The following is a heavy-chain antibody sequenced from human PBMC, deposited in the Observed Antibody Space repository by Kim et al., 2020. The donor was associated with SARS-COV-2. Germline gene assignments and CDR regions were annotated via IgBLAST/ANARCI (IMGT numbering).Heavy chain of an antibody. V-gene: IGHV4-59*13. CDR2: IYYSGST. CDR1: GGSISSYY. CDR3: ARGDHGGYYYYGMDV. Sequence: SETLSLTCTVSGGSISSYYWSWIRQPPGKGLEWIGYIYYSGSTNYNPSLKSRVTISVDTSKNQFSLKLSSVTAADTAVYYCARGDHGGYYYYGMDVWGQGTTVTVSS. J-gene: IGHJ6*02.